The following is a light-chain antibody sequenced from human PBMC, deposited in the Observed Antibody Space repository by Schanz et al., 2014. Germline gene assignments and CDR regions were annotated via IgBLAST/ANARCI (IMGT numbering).Light chain of an antibody. Sequence: QSALTQPASVSGSPGQSITISCTGTSSDVGNYNLVSWYQQHPGKAPKLMIYEGSRRPSGVSNRFSGSKSGNTASLTISGLQAEDEADYYCSSYASSGTLVVFGGGTKLTVL. CDR2: EGS. CDR1: SSDVGNYNL. V-gene: IGLV2-14*02. J-gene: IGLJ2*01. CDR3: SSYASSGTLVV.